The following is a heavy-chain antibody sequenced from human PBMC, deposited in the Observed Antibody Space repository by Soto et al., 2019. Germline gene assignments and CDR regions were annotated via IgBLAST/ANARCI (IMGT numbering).Heavy chain of an antibody. Sequence: SETLSLTCTVSGGSISSGGYYWSGIRQHPGKGLEWIGYIYYSGSTYYNPSLKSRVTISVDTSKNQFSLKLSSVTAADTAVYYCARDCSHDFWSGYFYHYGMDVWGQGTTVTVSS. V-gene: IGHV4-31*03. CDR1: GGSISSGGYY. D-gene: IGHD3-3*01. CDR3: ARDCSHDFWSGYFYHYGMDV. J-gene: IGHJ6*02. CDR2: IYYSGST.